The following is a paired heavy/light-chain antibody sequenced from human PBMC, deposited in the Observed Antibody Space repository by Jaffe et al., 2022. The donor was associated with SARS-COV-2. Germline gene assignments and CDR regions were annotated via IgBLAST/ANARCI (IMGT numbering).Light chain of an antibody. CDR1: SSDVGGYNY. CDR2: EVS. CDR3: SSYAGSNTFV. Sequence: QSALTQPPSASGSPGQSVTISCTGTSSDVGGYNYVSWYQQHPGKAPKVMIYEVSKRPSGVPDRFSGSKSGNTASLTVSGLQAEDEADYYCSSYAGSNTFVFGGGTKLTVL. V-gene: IGLV2-8*01. J-gene: IGLJ3*02.
Heavy chain of an antibody. V-gene: IGHV4-31*03. J-gene: IGHJ5*01. CDR1: GGSISTDNYY. Sequence: QVQLQESGPGLVKPSQTLSLTCTVSGGSISTDNYYWSWIRQHPGTGLEWIGYIYYSGSTYYNPSLKSRVAISLDTSKNQFSLNLSSVTAADTAVYYCARETTTFVHFDSWGQGTLVTVSS. D-gene: IGHD4-17*01. CDR2: IYYSGST. CDR3: ARETTTFVHFDS.